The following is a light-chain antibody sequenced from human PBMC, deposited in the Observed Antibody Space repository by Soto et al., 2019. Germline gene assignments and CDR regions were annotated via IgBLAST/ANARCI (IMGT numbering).Light chain of an antibody. CDR3: QQYGSSPRT. CDR1: QSVSSY. J-gene: IGKJ1*01. Sequence: EIVLTQSPDTLPLSPGERATLSCRASQSVSSYLAWYQQKPGQAPRLLIYDASNRATGIPARFSGSGSGTDFTLTISSLEPEDFAVYYCQQYGSSPRTFGQGTKVDIK. V-gene: IGKV3-11*01. CDR2: DAS.